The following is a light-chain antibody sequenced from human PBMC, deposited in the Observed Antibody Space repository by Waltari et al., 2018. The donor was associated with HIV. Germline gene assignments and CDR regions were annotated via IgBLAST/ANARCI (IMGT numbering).Light chain of an antibody. CDR1: SSNIGSNA. Sequence: QSVLTQPPSASGTPGQRVTNSSSGSSSNIGSNAANWYQQPPGTAPKLLIYSNNQRPSGVPDRFSGSKSDTSASLAISGLQSEDEADYYCASWDDSLNGYVFGTGTKVTVL. CDR2: SNN. CDR3: ASWDDSLNGYV. V-gene: IGLV1-44*01. J-gene: IGLJ1*01.